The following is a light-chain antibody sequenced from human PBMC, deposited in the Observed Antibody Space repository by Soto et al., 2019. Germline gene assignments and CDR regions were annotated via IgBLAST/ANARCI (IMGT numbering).Light chain of an antibody. CDR1: SSDIGGYNY. J-gene: IGLJ1*01. V-gene: IGLV2-14*01. CDR2: EVS. CDR3: SSYTSSSTLYV. Sequence: QSALTHPASVSGSPGQSITISCAESSSDIGGYNYVSWYQQHPGKAPKVMIYEVSNRHSGVSNRFSGSKSGNTASLTISGLQAEDEADYYCSSYTSSSTLYVFGSGTKVTV.